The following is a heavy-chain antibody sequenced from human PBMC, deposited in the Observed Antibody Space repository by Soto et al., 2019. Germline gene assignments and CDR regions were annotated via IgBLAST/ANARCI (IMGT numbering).Heavy chain of an antibody. J-gene: IGHJ4*02. CDR2: IWYDGSNK. D-gene: IGHD6-19*01. CDR3: ARDNVKYSSLYYFDY. V-gene: IGHV3-33*01. CDR1: GFTFSSYG. Sequence: GGSLRLSCAASGFTFSSYGMHWVRQAPGKGLEWVAVIWYDGSNKYYADSVKGRFTISRDNSKNTLYLQMNSLRAEDTAVYYCARDNVKYSSLYYFDYWGQGTLVTVSS.